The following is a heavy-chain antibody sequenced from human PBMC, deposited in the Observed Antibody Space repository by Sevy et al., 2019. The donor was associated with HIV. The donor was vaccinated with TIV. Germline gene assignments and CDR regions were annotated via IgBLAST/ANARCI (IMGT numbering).Heavy chain of an antibody. CDR3: ARDPTTVNTYYFDY. Sequence: GGSLRLSCAASGFTFSSYAMHWVRQAPGKGLEWVAVISYDGSNKYYADSVKGRFTISRDNSKNTLYLQMNSLRAEDTAVYYCARDPTTVNTYYFDYWGQGTLVTVSS. J-gene: IGHJ4*02. CDR1: GFTFSSYA. D-gene: IGHD4-17*01. CDR2: ISYDGSNK. V-gene: IGHV3-30-3*01.